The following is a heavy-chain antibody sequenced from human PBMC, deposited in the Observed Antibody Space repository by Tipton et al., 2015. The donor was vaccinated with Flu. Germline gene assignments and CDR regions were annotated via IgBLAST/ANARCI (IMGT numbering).Heavy chain of an antibody. CDR3: AKEGYNGGNYYPPWDY. Sequence: SLRLSCAASGFTFHHYALHWVRQAPGRGLEWVSLVSYDGDSTYYADSVKGRFTVSRDNSKNSLFLQMNSLTAEDTAVYYCAKEGYNGGNYYPPWDYWGQGTLVTVSS. J-gene: IGHJ4*02. V-gene: IGHV3-43D*04. CDR2: VSYDGDST. D-gene: IGHD2-21*01. CDR1: GFTFHHYA.